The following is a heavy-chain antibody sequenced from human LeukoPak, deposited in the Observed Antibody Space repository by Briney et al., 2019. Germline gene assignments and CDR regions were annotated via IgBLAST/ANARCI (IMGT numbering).Heavy chain of an antibody. J-gene: IGHJ5*02. Sequence: ASVKVSCKASGYTFTSYYMHWVRQAPGQGLEWMGIINPSGGSTSYAQKFQGRVTMTRDTSTSTVYMELSSLGSEDTAVYYCAREAMTLPRWFDPWGQGTLVTVSS. CDR2: INPSGGST. CDR3: AREAMTLPRWFDP. V-gene: IGHV1-46*01. CDR1: GYTFTSYY.